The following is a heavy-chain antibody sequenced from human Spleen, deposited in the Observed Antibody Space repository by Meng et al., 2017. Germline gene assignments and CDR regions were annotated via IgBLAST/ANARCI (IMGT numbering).Heavy chain of an antibody. V-gene: IGHV1-18*01. D-gene: IGHD4-23*01. CDR1: GYTFTSYG. CDR2: ISTYTGDT. CDR3: ARVKDYGGNLGWFDP. J-gene: IGHJ5*02. Sequence: ASVKVSCKTSGYTFTSYGISWVRHAPGQGLEWMGWISTYTGDTKYAQKVQGRVTMTRDKSTSTAYMELRSLRFDDTAVYYCARVKDYGGNLGWFDPWGQGTLVTVSS.